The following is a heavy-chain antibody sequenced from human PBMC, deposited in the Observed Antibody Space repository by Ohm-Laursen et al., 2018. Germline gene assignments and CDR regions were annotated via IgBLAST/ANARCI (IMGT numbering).Heavy chain of an antibody. CDR2: ISVSGSST. D-gene: IGHD2/OR15-2a*01. CDR3: AKGTTDVDY. CDR1: GFTFSISG. Sequence: SLRLSCAASGFTFSISGMNWVRQAPGKGLEWVSGISVSGSSTDYADSVKGRFTISRDNSKNTLYLQMNSPRAEDTAVYYCAKGTTDVDYWGQGTLVTVSS. V-gene: IGHV3-23*01. J-gene: IGHJ4*02.